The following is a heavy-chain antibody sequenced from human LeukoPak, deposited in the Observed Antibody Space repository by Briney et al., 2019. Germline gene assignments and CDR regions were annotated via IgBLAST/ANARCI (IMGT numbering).Heavy chain of an antibody. V-gene: IGHV2-70*11. J-gene: IGHJ3*02. CDR2: IDWDDDK. CDR3: ARITAARLYAFDI. Sequence: RESGPALVKPTQTLTPTCTFSGFSLSTSGMCVSWIRQPPGKALEWLARIDWDDDKYYSTSLKTRLTISKDTSKNQVVLTMTNMDPVDTATYYCARITAARLYAFDIWGQGTMVTVSS. CDR1: GFSLSTSGMC. D-gene: IGHD6-6*01.